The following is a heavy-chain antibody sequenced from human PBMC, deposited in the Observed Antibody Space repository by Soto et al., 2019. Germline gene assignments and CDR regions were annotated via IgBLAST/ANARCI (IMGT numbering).Heavy chain of an antibody. CDR2: INHSGST. CDR3: AIGGSSGYYCWFDP. V-gene: IGHV4-34*01. CDR1: GGSFSGYY. J-gene: IGHJ5*02. D-gene: IGHD6-19*01. Sequence: NPSETLSLTCAVYGGSFSGYYWSWIRQPPGKGLEWIGEINHSGSTNYNPSLKSRVTISVDTSKNQFSLKLSSVTAADTAVYYCAIGGSSGYYCWFDPWGQGTLVTVSS.